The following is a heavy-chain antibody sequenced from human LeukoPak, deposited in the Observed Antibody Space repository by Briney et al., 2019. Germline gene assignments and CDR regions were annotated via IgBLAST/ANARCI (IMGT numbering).Heavy chain of an antibody. D-gene: IGHD3-3*01. Sequence: PSETLSLTCAVYGGSFSGYYWSWIRQPPGKGLEWIGEINHSGSTNYNPSLKSRVTISVDTSKNQFSLKLSSVTAADTAVYYCASGGFLEWLLKPTSFDYWGQGTLVTVSS. V-gene: IGHV4-34*01. CDR1: GGSFSGYY. J-gene: IGHJ4*02. CDR3: ASGGFLEWLLKPTSFDY. CDR2: INHSGST.